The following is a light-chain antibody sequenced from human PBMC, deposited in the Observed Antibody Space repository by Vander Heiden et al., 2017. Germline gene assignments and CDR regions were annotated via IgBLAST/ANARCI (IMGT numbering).Light chain of an antibody. Sequence: QSALTQPASVSGSPGQSLTISCPGTSSDVGGYNYVSWYQQHPGKAPKLMIYEVSNRPSGVSNRFSGSKSGNTASLTISGLQAEDEADYYCSSYTSSSVVFGGGTKLTVL. V-gene: IGLV2-14*01. CDR1: SSDVGGYNY. CDR2: EVS. J-gene: IGLJ2*01. CDR3: SSYTSSSVV.